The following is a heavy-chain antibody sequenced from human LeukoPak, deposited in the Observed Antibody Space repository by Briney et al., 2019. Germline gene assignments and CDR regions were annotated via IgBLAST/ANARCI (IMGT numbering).Heavy chain of an antibody. D-gene: IGHD3-3*01. Sequence: PSETLSLTCAVSGYSISSGYYWGWIRQPPGKGLEWIGSIYHSGSTYYNPSLKSRVTISVDTSKNQFSLKLSSVTAADTAVYYCARTGFWSGYYTGRVLFWFDPWGQGTLVTVSS. CDR2: IYHSGST. CDR3: ARTGFWSGYYTGRVLFWFDP. J-gene: IGHJ5*02. V-gene: IGHV4-38-2*01. CDR1: GYSISSGYY.